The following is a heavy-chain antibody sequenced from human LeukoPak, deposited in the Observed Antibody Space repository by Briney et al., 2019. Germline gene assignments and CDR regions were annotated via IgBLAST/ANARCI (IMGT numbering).Heavy chain of an antibody. CDR3: ARSNRHYYGSGSYNAFDI. CDR2: IYYSGST. Sequence: SETLSLTCTVSGGSISSYYWSWIRQPPGKGLVWIGYIYYSGSTNYNPSLKSRVTISVDTSKNQFSLKLSSVTAADTAVYYCARSNRHYYGSGSYNAFDIWGQGTMVTVPS. CDR1: GGSISSYY. V-gene: IGHV4-59*01. D-gene: IGHD3-10*01. J-gene: IGHJ3*02.